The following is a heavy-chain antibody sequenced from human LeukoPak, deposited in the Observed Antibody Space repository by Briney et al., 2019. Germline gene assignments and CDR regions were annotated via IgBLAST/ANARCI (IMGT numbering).Heavy chain of an antibody. Sequence: GGSLRLSCAASGFTFSSYWMSWVRQAPGKGLEWVANIKQDGSEKYYVDSVKGRFTISRDNAKNSLYLQMNSLRAEDTALYYCAKEITSGSHGAFDIWGQGTMVTVSS. V-gene: IGHV3-7*03. CDR2: IKQDGSEK. D-gene: IGHD1-26*01. CDR3: AKEITSGSHGAFDI. J-gene: IGHJ3*02. CDR1: GFTFSSYW.